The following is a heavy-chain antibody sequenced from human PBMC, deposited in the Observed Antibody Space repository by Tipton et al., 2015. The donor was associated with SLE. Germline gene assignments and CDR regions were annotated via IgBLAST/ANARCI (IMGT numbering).Heavy chain of an antibody. CDR3: ARWGDYGDF. CDR2: IYYSGRT. J-gene: IGHJ4*02. V-gene: IGHV4-38-2*01. CDR1: GYSIITGYY. Sequence: TLSLTCDISGYSIITGYYWGWIRQPPGKGLEWIGNIYYSGRTYSNPSLESRVIISVDASKNQIFLKLTSVTAADTATYYCARWGDYGDFWGRGTLVTVSS. D-gene: IGHD3-16*01.